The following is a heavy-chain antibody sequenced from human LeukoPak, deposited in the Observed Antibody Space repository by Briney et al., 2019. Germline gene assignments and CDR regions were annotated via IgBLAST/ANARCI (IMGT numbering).Heavy chain of an antibody. V-gene: IGHV3-23*01. D-gene: IGHD3-3*01. CDR2: ISGSGGST. CDR3: ARLFLEWLLLDY. J-gene: IGHJ4*02. Sequence: GGSLRLSCAASGFTFSSYAMSWVRQAPGKGLEWVSAISGSGGSTYYADSVKGRFTISRDNSKNTLYLQMNSLRAEDTAVYYCARLFLEWLLLDYWGQGTLVTVSS. CDR1: GFTFSSYA.